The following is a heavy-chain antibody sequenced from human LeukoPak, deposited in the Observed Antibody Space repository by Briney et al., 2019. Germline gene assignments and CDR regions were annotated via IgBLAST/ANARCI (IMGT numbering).Heavy chain of an antibody. CDR3: ARSTSTMTAYVY. J-gene: IGHJ4*02. D-gene: IGHD3-9*01. Sequence: SETLSLTCTVSGGSVSSGRYFWTWIRQPPGKGLEWIGYIYYSRSTNYNPSLKSRVTISLDTSKNQFSLKLHTVTAADTAVYYCARSTSTMTAYVYWGQGTLVTVSS. CDR2: IYYSRST. CDR1: GGSVSSGRYF. V-gene: IGHV4-61*01.